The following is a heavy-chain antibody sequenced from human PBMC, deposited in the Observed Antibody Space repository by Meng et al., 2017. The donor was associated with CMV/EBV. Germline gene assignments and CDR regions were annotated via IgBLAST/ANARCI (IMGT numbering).Heavy chain of an antibody. CDR1: GFSVSSRRMG. CDR2: IFSNDAK. V-gene: IGHV2-26*01. D-gene: IGHD6-19*01. J-gene: IGHJ4*02. CDR3: ARIVLGGGWYCYFDY. Sequence: SGPTLVKPTETLTLTCTVSGFSVSSRRMGVSWIRQPPGKALEWLAHIFSNDAKSYNTSLKSRLTISKDTSKSQVVLTMTNMDPVDTGTYYCARIVLGGGWYCYFDYWGQGTLVTVSS.